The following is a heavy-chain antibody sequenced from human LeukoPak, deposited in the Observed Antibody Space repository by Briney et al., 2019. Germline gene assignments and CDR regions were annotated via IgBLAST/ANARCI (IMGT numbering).Heavy chain of an antibody. V-gene: IGHV1-69*04. CDR2: IIPILGIA. Sequence: SVKVSCKASGGTFSSYAISWVRQAPGQGLEWMGRIIPILGIANYAQKFQGRVTITADKSTSTAYMELSSLRSEDTAVYYCARGLLLWFGELLGYWGQGTLVTVSS. J-gene: IGHJ4*02. CDR1: GGTFSSYA. CDR3: ARGLLLWFGELLGY. D-gene: IGHD3-10*01.